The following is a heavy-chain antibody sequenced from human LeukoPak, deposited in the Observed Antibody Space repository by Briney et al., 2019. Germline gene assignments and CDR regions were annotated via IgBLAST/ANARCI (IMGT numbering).Heavy chain of an antibody. D-gene: IGHD1-26*01. CDR3: ARGGSWEVLLLYYFDS. V-gene: IGHV4-59*01. CDR1: GGSISGYY. J-gene: IGHJ4*02. Sequence: KTSETPSLTCTVSGGSISGYYWSWIRQPPGKGLEWIGNIYYSASTNYNPSLKSRVTISVDTSKNQCSLRLSSVTAADTAVYYCARGGSWEVLLLYYFDSWGQGTLVTVSS. CDR2: IYYSAST.